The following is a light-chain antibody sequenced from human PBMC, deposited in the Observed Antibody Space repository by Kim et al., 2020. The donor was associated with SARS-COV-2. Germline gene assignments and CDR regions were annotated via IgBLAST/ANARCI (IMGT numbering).Light chain of an antibody. CDR1: KLGDKY. V-gene: IGLV3-1*01. CDR3: QAWDSSSVV. Sequence: SADPGQTASITCSGDKLGDKYSCWYQQKPGQSPVLVIDQDSKRPSGIPERFSGSNSGNTATLTISGTQAMDEADYYCQAWDSSSVVFGGGTQLTVL. CDR2: QDS. J-gene: IGLJ2*01.